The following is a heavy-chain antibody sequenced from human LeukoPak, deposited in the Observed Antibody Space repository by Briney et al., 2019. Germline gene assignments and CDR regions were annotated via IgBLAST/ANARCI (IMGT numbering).Heavy chain of an antibody. V-gene: IGHV4-34*01. CDR3: ARARYDFWSGYLQTYNWFDP. CDR2: IYHSGST. Sequence: SETLSLTCAVYGGSFSGYYWSWIRQPPGKGLEWIGEIYHSGSTNYNPSLKSRVTISVDTSKNQFSLKLSSVTAADTAVYYCARARYDFWSGYLQTYNWFDPWGQGTLVTVSS. CDR1: GGSFSGYY. J-gene: IGHJ5*02. D-gene: IGHD3-3*01.